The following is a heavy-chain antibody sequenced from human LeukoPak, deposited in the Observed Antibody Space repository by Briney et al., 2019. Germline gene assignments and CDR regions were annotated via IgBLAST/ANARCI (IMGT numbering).Heavy chain of an antibody. V-gene: IGHV1-46*01. CDR3: ARAPRDFWSGYQGPYYFDN. CDR2: INPSGGST. Sequence: GASVKVSCKASGYTFTSYYMHWVRQAPGQGLEWMGIINPSGGSTSYAQKFQGRVTMTRDMSTSTVYMELSSLRSEDTAVYYCARAPRDFWSGYQGPYYFDNWGQGTLVTVSS. D-gene: IGHD3-3*01. CDR1: GYTFTSYY. J-gene: IGHJ4*02.